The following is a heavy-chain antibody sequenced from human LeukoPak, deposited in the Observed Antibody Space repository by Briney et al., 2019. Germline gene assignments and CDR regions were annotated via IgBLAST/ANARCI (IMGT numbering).Heavy chain of an antibody. Sequence: SETLSLTCTVSGGYISSGSYYWSWIRQPAGKGLEWIGRIYARGSTNYNPSLKSRVTISVDTSKSQFSLKLSSVSAADTAVYFCARDSHAYFDAFDIWGQGTMVTVSS. CDR3: ARDSHAYFDAFDI. CDR1: GGYISSGSYY. D-gene: IGHD2/OR15-2a*01. V-gene: IGHV4-61*02. CDR2: IYARGST. J-gene: IGHJ3*02.